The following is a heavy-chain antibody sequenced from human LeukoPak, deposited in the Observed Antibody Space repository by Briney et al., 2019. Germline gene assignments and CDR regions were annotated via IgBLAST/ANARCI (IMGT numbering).Heavy chain of an antibody. V-gene: IGHV4-34*01. CDR1: GGSFSGYY. D-gene: IGHD3-9*01. CDR3: ARRYYDILTLNWFDP. Sequence: SETLSLTCAVYGGSFSGYYWSWIRQPPGKGLEWIGEINHSGSTNYNPSLKSRVTISVDTSKNQFSLKLSSVTAADTVVYYCARRYYDILTLNWFDPWGQGTLVTVSS. CDR2: INHSGST. J-gene: IGHJ5*02.